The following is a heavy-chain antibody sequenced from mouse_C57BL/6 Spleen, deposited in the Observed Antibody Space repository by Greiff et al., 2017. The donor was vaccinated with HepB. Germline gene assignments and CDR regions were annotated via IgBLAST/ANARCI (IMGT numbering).Heavy chain of an antibody. Sequence: QVHVKQSGPELVKPGASVKISCKASGYAFSSSWMNWVKQRPGKGLEWIGRIYPGDGDTNYNGKFKGKATLTADKSSSTAYMQLSSLTSEDSAVYFCASHYYYGSSFYYFDYWGQGTTLTVSS. CDR2: IYPGDGDT. J-gene: IGHJ2*01. D-gene: IGHD1-1*01. CDR3: ASHYYYGSSFYYFDY. V-gene: IGHV1-82*01. CDR1: GYAFSSSW.